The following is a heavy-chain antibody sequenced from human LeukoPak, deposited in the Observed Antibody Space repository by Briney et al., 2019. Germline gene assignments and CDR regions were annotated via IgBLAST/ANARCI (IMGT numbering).Heavy chain of an antibody. V-gene: IGHV4-59*11. CDR3: ARDLVTVTKGFDI. D-gene: IGHD4-17*01. J-gene: IGHJ3*02. CDR1: DDSFSSHY. CDR2: ISYIGST. Sequence: SETLSLTCAVSDDSFSSHYWTWIRQPPGKGLEGIGYISYIGSTNYNPSLKSRVTISIDTSKNQFSLKLSSVTAADTAGYYCARDLVTVTKGFDIWGQGTMVSVSS.